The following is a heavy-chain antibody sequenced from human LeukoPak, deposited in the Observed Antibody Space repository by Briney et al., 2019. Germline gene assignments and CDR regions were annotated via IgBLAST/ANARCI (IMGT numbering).Heavy chain of an antibody. J-gene: IGHJ4*02. Sequence: GGSLRLSCAASGFTFSSYSMNWVRQAPGKGLEWVSSISSSSSYIYYADSVKGRFTISRDNAKNSLYLQMNSLRAEDTAVYYCARGPYYYDSSGYLGVFDYWGQGTLVTVSS. CDR1: GFTFSSYS. D-gene: IGHD3-22*01. CDR2: ISSSSSYI. V-gene: IGHV3-21*01. CDR3: ARGPYYYDSSGYLGVFDY.